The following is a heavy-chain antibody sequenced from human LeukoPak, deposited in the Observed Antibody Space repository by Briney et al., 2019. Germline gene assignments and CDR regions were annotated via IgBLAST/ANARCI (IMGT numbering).Heavy chain of an antibody. V-gene: IGHV3-23*01. Sequence: GGSLRLSCAASGFTFSSYAMSWVRQAPGKGLEWVSAISGSGGSTYYADSVKGRFTISRDNSKNTLYLQVNSLRAEDTAVYYCAKDRRVYCSGGTCYDNLDYWGQGTLVTVSS. CDR3: AKDRRVYCSGGTCYDNLDY. D-gene: IGHD2-15*01. CDR2: ISGSGGST. J-gene: IGHJ4*02. CDR1: GFTFSSYA.